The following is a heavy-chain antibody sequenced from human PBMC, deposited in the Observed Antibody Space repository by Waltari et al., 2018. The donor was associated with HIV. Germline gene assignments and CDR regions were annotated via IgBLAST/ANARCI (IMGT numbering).Heavy chain of an antibody. J-gene: IGHJ4*02. CDR1: GFTLSDAW. CDR2: IRSKADGGTT. CDR3: TKDRGGCSSVSCFASDY. V-gene: IGHV3-15*01. D-gene: IGHD2-2*01. Sequence: EEQLVESGGGLVKHGESLRLPCAVSGFTLSDAWMTWVRQAPGKGLEWVGRIRSKADGGTTVYAAPVRGRFTISRDDSESTLYLQMNSLKTEDTAVYYCTKDRGGCSSVSCFASDYWGRGTLVTVSS.